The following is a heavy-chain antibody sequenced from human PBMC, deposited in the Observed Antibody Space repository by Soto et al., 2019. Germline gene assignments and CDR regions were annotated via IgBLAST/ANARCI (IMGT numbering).Heavy chain of an antibody. D-gene: IGHD5-12*01. J-gene: IGHJ4*02. Sequence: PGGSLRLSCAASGFTFSSYWMHWVRQAPGKGLVWVSRINSDGTSTSYADSVKGRFTISRDNAKNTLDLQMNSLRAEDTAVYYCARGTPRRDGYANYWGQGTLVTV. CDR2: INSDGTST. V-gene: IGHV3-74*01. CDR1: GFTFSSYW. CDR3: ARGTPRRDGYANY.